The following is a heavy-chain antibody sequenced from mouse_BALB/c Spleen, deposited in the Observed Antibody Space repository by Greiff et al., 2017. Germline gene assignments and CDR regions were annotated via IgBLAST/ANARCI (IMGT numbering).Heavy chain of an antibody. J-gene: IGHJ3*01. CDR3: AGEKFAY. Sequence: EVQLQQSRPGLVKPSQSLSLTCTVTGSSITSYYAWYWIRQFPVNKLEWMGYISYSCSTSYNPSLKSRISITRDTSKNQFFLQLNSVTTVDTATYYCAGEKFAYWGQGTVVTVSA. V-gene: IGHV3-2*02. CDR2: ISYSCST. CDR1: GSSITSYYA.